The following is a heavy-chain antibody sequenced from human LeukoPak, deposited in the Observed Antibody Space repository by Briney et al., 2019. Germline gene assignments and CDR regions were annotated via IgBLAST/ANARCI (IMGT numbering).Heavy chain of an antibody. V-gene: IGHV4-59*01. CDR1: GGSISSYY. Sequence: SETLSLTCSVSGGSISSYYWSWLRQPPGKGLEWIGYIYYSGSTNYNPSLKSRVTISVDTSKNQFSLKLSSVTAADTAVYYCARVSKEYYYYYMDVWGKGTTVTISS. CDR3: ARVSKEYYYYYMDV. CDR2: IYYSGST. J-gene: IGHJ6*03.